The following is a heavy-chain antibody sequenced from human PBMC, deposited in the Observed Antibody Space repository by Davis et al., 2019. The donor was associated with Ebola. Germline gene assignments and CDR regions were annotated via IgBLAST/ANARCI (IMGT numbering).Heavy chain of an antibody. J-gene: IGHJ3*02. CDR1: GFTFSSYS. CDR3: ARDSYYYDSSGYYYDAFDI. D-gene: IGHD3-22*01. V-gene: IGHV3-48*02. CDR2: ISSSSSTI. Sequence: GESLKISCAASGFTFSSYSMNWVRQAPGKGLEWVSYISSSSSTIYYADSVKGRFTISRDNAKNSLYLQMNSLRDEDTAVYYCARDSYYYDSSGYYYDAFDIWGQGTMVTVSS.